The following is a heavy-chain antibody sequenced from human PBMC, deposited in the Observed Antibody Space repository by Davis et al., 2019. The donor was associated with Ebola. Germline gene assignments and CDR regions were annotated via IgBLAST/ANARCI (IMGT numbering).Heavy chain of an antibody. CDR3: AREAGPHKDWFDP. D-gene: IGHD6-19*01. V-gene: IGHV4-59*12. J-gene: IGHJ5*02. CDR1: GGSISSYY. Sequence: MPGGSLRLSCTVSGGSISSYYWSWIRQPPGKGLEWIGYIYYSGSTYYNPSLKSRVTISLDTSKNQFSLKLSSVTAADTAVYYCAREAGPHKDWFDPWGQGTLVTVSS. CDR2: IYYSGST.